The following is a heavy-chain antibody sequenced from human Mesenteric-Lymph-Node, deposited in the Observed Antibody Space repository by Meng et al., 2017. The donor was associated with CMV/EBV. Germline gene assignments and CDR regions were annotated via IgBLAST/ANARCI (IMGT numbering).Heavy chain of an antibody. J-gene: IGHJ5*02. CDR1: GYTFTTYG. Sequence: SCNSSGYTFTTYGIGWVRQAPGEGLEWMGWISPYNGDTNHEQKFLGRVTVTADTSTSTAYMGVTSLRSDDTAVYYCARGKNWFDPWGQGTLVTVSS. V-gene: IGHV1-18*01. CDR2: ISPYNGDT. CDR3: ARGKNWFDP.